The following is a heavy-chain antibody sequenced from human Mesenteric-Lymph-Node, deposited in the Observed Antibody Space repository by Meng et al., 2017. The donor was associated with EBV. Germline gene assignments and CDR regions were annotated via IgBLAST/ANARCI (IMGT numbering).Heavy chain of an antibody. CDR3: ARASVYGDYDNWFDP. CDR1: GGSVISSHYY. Sequence: QVQLQGSGPGLVKPSETLSLTCTVSGGSVISSHYYWSWIRPPPGEGLEWIGYIYYSGSTNYNPSLESRVTISVDTSKNQFSLKLNSVTAADTAVYYCARASVYGDYDNWFDPWGQGTLVTVSS. V-gene: IGHV4-61*01. D-gene: IGHD4-17*01. J-gene: IGHJ5*02. CDR2: IYYSGST.